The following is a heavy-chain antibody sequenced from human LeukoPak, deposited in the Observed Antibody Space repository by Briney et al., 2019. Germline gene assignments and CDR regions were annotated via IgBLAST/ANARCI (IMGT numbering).Heavy chain of an antibody. J-gene: IGHJ4*02. Sequence: APVKLSCKASGHTFTKYYMHWVRQDHGKGLEWMGIINPSGGSTSYAQKFQGRVTMTRDTSTSTVYMELSSLRSEDTAVYYCARGYSSSWDRIDYWGQGTLVTVSS. CDR2: INPSGGST. CDR1: GHTFTKYY. CDR3: ARGYSSSWDRIDY. V-gene: IGHV1-46*01. D-gene: IGHD6-13*01.